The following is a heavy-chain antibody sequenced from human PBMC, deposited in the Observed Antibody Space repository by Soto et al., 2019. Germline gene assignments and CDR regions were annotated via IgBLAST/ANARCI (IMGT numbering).Heavy chain of an antibody. CDR3: AKTLRSAYYTDYYGVDV. CDR1: GDTFTSYA. Sequence: GASVKVSCKASGDTFTSYAMHWVRQAPGQRLEWMGWINAGNGNTKYSQKFQGRVTITRDTSASTAYMELSSLRAEDTAVYYCAKTLRSAYYTDYYGVDVWGQGTTVTVSS. D-gene: IGHD3-3*01. CDR2: INAGNGNT. V-gene: IGHV1-3*01. J-gene: IGHJ6*02.